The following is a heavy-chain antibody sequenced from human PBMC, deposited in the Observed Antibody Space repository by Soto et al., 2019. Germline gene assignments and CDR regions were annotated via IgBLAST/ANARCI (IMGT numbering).Heavy chain of an antibody. Sequence: QVQLVQSGAEVKKPGASVKVSCKASGYTFTSYGISWVRQAPGQGLEWMGWISAYNGNTNYAQKLQGRVTMTTVTSTSTAYMELRSLGSADASVYDSARETTYFDYWGQGTLVTVSS. CDR2: ISAYNGNT. V-gene: IGHV1-18*01. CDR3: ARETTYFDY. J-gene: IGHJ4*02. CDR1: GYTFTSYG. D-gene: IGHD4-17*01.